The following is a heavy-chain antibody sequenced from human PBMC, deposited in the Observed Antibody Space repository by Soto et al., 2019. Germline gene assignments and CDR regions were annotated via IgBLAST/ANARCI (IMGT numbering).Heavy chain of an antibody. Sequence: GGSLRLSCAASGFTFSSYAMHWVRQAPGKGLEWVAVISYDGSNKYYADSVKGRFTISRDNSKNTLYLQMNSLRAEDKAVYYCARDSAVAGTPPYYYGMDVWGQGTTVTV. V-gene: IGHV3-30-3*01. CDR3: ARDSAVAGTPPYYYGMDV. J-gene: IGHJ6*02. CDR1: GFTFSSYA. D-gene: IGHD6-19*01. CDR2: ISYDGSNK.